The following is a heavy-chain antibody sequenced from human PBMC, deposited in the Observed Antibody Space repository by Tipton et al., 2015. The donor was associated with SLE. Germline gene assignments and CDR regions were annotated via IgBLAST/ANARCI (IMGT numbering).Heavy chain of an antibody. Sequence: TLSLTCTVSGASISSFSYYWGWIRQPPGKGLEWIGEINHSGSTNYNPSLKSRVTISVDTSKNQFSLKLSSVTAADTAVYYCARRMVCGGDYFDYWGQGTLVTVSS. V-gene: IGHV4-39*07. CDR2: INHSGST. CDR1: GASISSFSYY. CDR3: ARRMVCGGDYFDY. D-gene: IGHD2-8*01. J-gene: IGHJ4*02.